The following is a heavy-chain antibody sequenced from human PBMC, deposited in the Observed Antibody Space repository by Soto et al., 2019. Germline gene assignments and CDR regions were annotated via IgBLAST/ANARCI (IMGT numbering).Heavy chain of an antibody. D-gene: IGHD3-22*01. CDR3: AREVYYYDSSGYPSYYFDY. Sequence: QVQLVESGGGVVQPGRSLRLSCAASGFTFSSYGMHWVRQAPGKGLEWVAVIWYDGSNKYYADSVKGRFTISRDNSKNTLDLQMNSLRAEDTAVYYCAREVYYYDSSGYPSYYFDYWGQGTLVTVSS. V-gene: IGHV3-33*01. CDR1: GFTFSSYG. J-gene: IGHJ4*02. CDR2: IWYDGSNK.